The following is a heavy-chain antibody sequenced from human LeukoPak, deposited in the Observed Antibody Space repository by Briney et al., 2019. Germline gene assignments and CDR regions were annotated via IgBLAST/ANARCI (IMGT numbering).Heavy chain of an antibody. CDR3: ARGSDPHSDGCNALDY. CDR1: VYTFTSDY. J-gene: IGHJ4*02. D-gene: IGHD2-15*01. CDR2: INPSVGST. Sequence: ASVKVSCKASVYTFTSDYINCGRQAPGQGVEWMGRINPSVGSTSYPHEFQGRVTMTKDRSRSRVYMELSSLRSDDTAVYFCARGSDPHSDGCNALDYWGQGTLVTVSS. V-gene: IGHV1-46*01.